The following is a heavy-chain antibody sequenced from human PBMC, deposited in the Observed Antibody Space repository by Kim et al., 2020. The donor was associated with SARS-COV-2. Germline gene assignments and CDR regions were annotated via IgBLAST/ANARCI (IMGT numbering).Heavy chain of an antibody. D-gene: IGHD2-2*01. Sequence: TTYADSVKGRFTISRDTSKNTLYLQMDSLSAEDTAVYYCARVTSWYFDLWGRGTLVTVSS. CDR2: T. V-gene: IGHV3-66*01. J-gene: IGHJ2*01. CDR3: ARVTSWYFDL.